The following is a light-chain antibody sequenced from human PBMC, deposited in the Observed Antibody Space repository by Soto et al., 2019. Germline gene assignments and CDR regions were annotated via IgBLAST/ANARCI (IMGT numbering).Light chain of an antibody. J-gene: IGKJ5*01. CDR3: QQHNQWPIT. CDR2: YIS. Sequence: EIVMTQSPATLSVSPGETASLSCRASQSAGNFLAWYQQKPGQAPRLLIYYISTRATGIPARFNGSGSGTEFTLTINSLQSEESAVYYCQQHNQWPITFGQGTRLEIK. CDR1: QSAGNF. V-gene: IGKV3D-15*01.